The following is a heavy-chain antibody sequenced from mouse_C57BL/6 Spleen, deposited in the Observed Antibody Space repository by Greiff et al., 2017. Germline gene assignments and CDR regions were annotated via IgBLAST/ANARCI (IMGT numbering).Heavy chain of an antibody. CDR3: GRERRNYDSSSSMDY. J-gene: IGHJ4*01. CDR2: INPSNGGT. CDR1: GYTFTSYW. V-gene: IGHV1-53*01. Sequence: QVQLQQPGTELVKPGASVKLSCKASGYTFTSYWMHWVKQRPGQGLEWIGNINPSNGGTNYHEKFKRKATLTVDKSSRTASMQLSSLTSEYSAVYYCGRERRNYDSSSSMDYWGQGTSVTVSS. D-gene: IGHD1-1*01.